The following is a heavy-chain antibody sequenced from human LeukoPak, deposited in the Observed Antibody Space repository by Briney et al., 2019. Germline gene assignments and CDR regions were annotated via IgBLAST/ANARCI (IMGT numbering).Heavy chain of an antibody. D-gene: IGHD6-13*01. CDR3: VKSIPGNCFKS. CDR1: GFTFSDHH. J-gene: IGHJ4*02. V-gene: IGHV3-72*01. Sequence: PGGSLRLSCAAPGFTFSDHHMDWVRQASGKGLEWVGRIRNKANSHTTEYAASVKGRFTISRDDSKNSLYLEMNSLKTEDTAVYYCVKSIPGNCFKSWGQGNLVTVSS. CDR2: IRNKANSHTT.